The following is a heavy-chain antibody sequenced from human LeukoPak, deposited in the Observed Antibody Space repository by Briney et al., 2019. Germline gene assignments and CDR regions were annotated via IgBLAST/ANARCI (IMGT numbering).Heavy chain of an antibody. V-gene: IGHV3-23*01. CDR2: ISGSGGST. J-gene: IGHJ4*02. CDR3: AKGLWFGEYYYFDY. Sequence: GGSLRLSCAASGFTFSSYAMSWVRQAPGKGLEWVSAISGSGGSTYYADSVKGRFTISRDNSRNTLYLQMNSLRAEDTAVYYCAKGLWFGEYYYFDYWGQGTLVTVSS. CDR1: GFTFSSYA. D-gene: IGHD3-10*01.